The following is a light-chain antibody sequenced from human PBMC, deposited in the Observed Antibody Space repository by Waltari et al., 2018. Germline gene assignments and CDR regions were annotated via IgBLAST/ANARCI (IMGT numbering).Light chain of an antibody. CDR2: DAS. Sequence: EIVLTQSPATLSLSPGERATLSCRASQSVGSYLAWYQQKPGQVPRLLIYDASSRATGVPARFSGSGSGTEFTLTISSLEPEDFAVYYCQQRNIWPNTFGQGTKLAIK. J-gene: IGKJ2*01. CDR1: QSVGSY. V-gene: IGKV3-11*01. CDR3: QQRNIWPNT.